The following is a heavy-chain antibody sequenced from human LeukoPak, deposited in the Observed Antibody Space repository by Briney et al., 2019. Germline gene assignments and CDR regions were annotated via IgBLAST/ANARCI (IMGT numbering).Heavy chain of an antibody. D-gene: IGHD3-3*01. CDR1: GYTFTGYY. J-gene: IGHJ5*02. CDR3: ARDESGYDFWSGYSGNWFDP. Sequence: ASVKVSCKASGYTFTGYYMHWVRQAPGQGLEWMVWINPNSGGTNYAQKFQGRVTMTRDTSISTAYMELSRLRSDDTAVYYCARDESGYDFWSGYSGNWFDPWGQGTLVTVSS. CDR2: INPNSGGT. V-gene: IGHV1-2*02.